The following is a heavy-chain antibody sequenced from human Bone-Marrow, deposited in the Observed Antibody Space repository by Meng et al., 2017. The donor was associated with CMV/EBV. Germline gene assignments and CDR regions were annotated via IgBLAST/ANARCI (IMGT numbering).Heavy chain of an antibody. J-gene: IGHJ4*02. D-gene: IGHD6-13*01. V-gene: IGHV4-61*01. CDR3: ALRFIASNTWYEADY. Sequence: GSLRLSCTVSGVFINSGSYYWSWMRQPPGKGLEWIGYIFYSGSTNYNPSLKSRVTISVDTSKNQFSLKLNSVTAADTAVYYCALRFIASNTWYEADYWGQGALVTVSS. CDR1: GVFINSGSYY. CDR2: IFYSGST.